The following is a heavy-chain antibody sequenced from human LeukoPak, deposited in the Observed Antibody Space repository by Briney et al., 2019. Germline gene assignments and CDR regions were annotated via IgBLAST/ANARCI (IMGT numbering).Heavy chain of an antibody. V-gene: IGHV3-74*01. CDR2: INSDGSSS. D-gene: IGHD2-21*02. CDR1: GFTFSSYW. J-gene: IGHJ2*01. CDR3: VRAWDTYCGGDCYSEGWYFDL. Sequence: PGGSLRLSCAASGFTFSSYWMHWVRQAPGKGLVWVSRINSDGSSSSYADSVKGRFTISRDNAKNTLYLQMNSLRAEDTAVYYCVRAWDTYCGGDCYSEGWYFDLWGRGTLVTVSS.